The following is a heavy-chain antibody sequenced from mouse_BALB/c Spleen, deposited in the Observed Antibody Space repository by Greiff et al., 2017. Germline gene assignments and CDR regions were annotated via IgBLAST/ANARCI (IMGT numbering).Heavy chain of an antibody. CDR3: ARYHKLLRSYYFDY. V-gene: IGHV1-9*01. D-gene: IGHD1-1*01. CDR1: GYTFSSYW. Sequence: QVQLQQSGAELMKPGASVKISCKATGYTFSSYWIEWVKQRPGHGLEWIGEILPGSGSTNYNEKFKGKATFTADTSSNTAYMQLSSLTSEDSAVYYCARYHKLLRSYYFDYWGQGTTLTVSS. J-gene: IGHJ2*01. CDR2: ILPGSGST.